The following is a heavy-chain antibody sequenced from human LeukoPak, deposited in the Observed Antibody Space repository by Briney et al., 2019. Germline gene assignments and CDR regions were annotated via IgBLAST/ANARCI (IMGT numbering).Heavy chain of an antibody. CDR1: GLTVTSNY. J-gene: IGHJ4*02. Sequence: GGSLRLSCAASGLTVTSNYMNLVRQAPGKGLEWVSLIYSGGGTSYADSVRGRFTISRDNSKNTLYLQMSSLRVEDTAVYYCARGPRVDWFPFDYWGQGTLVTVSS. CDR2: IYSGGGT. V-gene: IGHV3-66*01. CDR3: ARGPRVDWFPFDY. D-gene: IGHD3-9*01.